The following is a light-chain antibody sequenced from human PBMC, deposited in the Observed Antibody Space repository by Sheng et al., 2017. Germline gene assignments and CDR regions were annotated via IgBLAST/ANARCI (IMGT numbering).Light chain of an antibody. CDR3: AAWDDSLSGPG. Sequence: QSVLIQPPSVSGTPGQRVTISCSGSTSNIGSNYVYWYQQLPGTAPKLLIYRNNQRPSGVPDRFSGSKSGTSASLAISGLRSEDEADYYCAAWDDSLSGPGFGGGTKLTVL. CDR2: RNN. V-gene: IGLV1-47*01. J-gene: IGLJ2*01. CDR1: TSNIGSNY.